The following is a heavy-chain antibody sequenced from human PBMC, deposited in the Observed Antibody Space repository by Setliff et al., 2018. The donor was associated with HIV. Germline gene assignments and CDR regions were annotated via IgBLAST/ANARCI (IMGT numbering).Heavy chain of an antibody. CDR2: IYNRGYT. J-gene: IGHJ2*01. Sequence: NPSETLSLTCTVSGGSIMSDGYYWNWIRQRPGKGLEWIGYIYNRGYTYYNPSLKSRVTTSIDTSKNLFSLKLTTVTAADAAVYYCTRDTGYILSGYRPHWYFDLWGRGTLVTVSS. CDR3: TRDTGYILSGYRPHWYFDL. D-gene: IGHD3-9*01. CDR1: GGSIMSDGYY. V-gene: IGHV4-31*03.